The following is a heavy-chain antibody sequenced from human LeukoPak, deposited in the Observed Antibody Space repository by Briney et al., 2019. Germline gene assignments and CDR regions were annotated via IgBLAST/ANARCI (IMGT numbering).Heavy chain of an antibody. Sequence: SETLSLTCTVSGGSISSYYWSWIRQPPGKGLEWIGYIYHSGSTNYNPSLKSRVTMSVDTSKNQFSLKLSSVIAADTAAYYCARGAGSPFDYWGQGTLVTVSS. V-gene: IGHV4-59*01. D-gene: IGHD1-14*01. CDR3: ARGAGSPFDY. CDR1: GGSISSYY. J-gene: IGHJ4*02. CDR2: IYHSGST.